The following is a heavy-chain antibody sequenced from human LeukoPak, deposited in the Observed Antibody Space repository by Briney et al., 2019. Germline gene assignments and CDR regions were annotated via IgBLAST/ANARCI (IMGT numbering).Heavy chain of an antibody. V-gene: IGHV3-30-3*01. CDR2: ISYDGSNK. Sequence: GGSLRLSCAASGFTFSSYAMHWVRQAPGKGLEWVAVISYDGSNKYYADSVKGRFTISRDNSKNTLYLQMNSLRAEDTAVYYCARSRVGDYDILTGYHNWFDPWGQGTLVTVSS. CDR3: ARSRVGDYDILTGYHNWFDP. D-gene: IGHD3-9*01. CDR1: GFTFSSYA. J-gene: IGHJ5*02.